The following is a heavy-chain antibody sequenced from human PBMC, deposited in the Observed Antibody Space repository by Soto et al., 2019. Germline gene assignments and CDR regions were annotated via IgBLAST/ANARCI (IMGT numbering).Heavy chain of an antibody. CDR1: GYTFTSYG. D-gene: IGHD1-26*01. CDR3: AREVIVGAQRYYYYGMDV. J-gene: IGHJ6*02. CDR2: IGAYNGNT. Sequence: ASVKVSCKASGYTFTSYGISWVRQAPGQGLEWMGWIGAYNGNTNYAQKLQGRVTMTTDTSTSTAYMELRSLRSDDTAVYYCAREVIVGAQRYYYYGMDVWGQGTTVTVSS. V-gene: IGHV1-18*01.